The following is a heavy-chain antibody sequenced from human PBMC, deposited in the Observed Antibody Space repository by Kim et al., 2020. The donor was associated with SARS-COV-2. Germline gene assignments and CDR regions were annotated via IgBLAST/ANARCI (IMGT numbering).Heavy chain of an antibody. J-gene: IGHJ3*02. CDR2: INHSGST. CDR3: ARGLVVVVPTHADAFDI. Sequence: SETLSLTCAVYGGSFSGYYWSWIRQPPGKGLEWIGEINHSGSTNYNPSLKSRVTISVDTSKNQFSLKLSSVTAADTAVYYCARGLVVVVPTHADAFDIWGQGTMVTVSS. CDR1: GGSFSGYY. V-gene: IGHV4-34*01. D-gene: IGHD2-2*01.